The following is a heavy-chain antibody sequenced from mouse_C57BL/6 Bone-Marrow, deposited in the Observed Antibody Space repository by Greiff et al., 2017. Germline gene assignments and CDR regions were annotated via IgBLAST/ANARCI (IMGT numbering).Heavy chain of an antibody. Sequence: EVKLVESGEGLVKPGGSLKLSCAASGFTFSSYAMSWVRQTPEKRLEWVAYISSGGDYIYYAETVKGRFTISTDNARNTLYLLMSSLKSEDTAMYYCTGDLYDAMDDWGQGTSGTVSS. CDR2: ISSGGDYI. V-gene: IGHV5-9-1*02. CDR1: GFTFSSYA. CDR3: TGDLYDAMDD. J-gene: IGHJ4*01.